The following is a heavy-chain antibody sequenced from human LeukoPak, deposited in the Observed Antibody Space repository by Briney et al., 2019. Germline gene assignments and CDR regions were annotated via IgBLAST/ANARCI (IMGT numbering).Heavy chain of an antibody. J-gene: IGHJ5*02. D-gene: IGHD2-2*02. V-gene: IGHV1-2*02. CDR3: ARDSDLCSSTSCYTRWFDP. Sequence: ASVKVSCKASGYTFTGYYMHWVRQAPGQGLEWMGWINPNSGGTNYAQKFQGGVTMTRDTSISTAYMELSRLRSDDTAVYYCARDSDLCSSTSCYTRWFDPWGQGTLVTVSS. CDR2: INPNSGGT. CDR1: GYTFTGYY.